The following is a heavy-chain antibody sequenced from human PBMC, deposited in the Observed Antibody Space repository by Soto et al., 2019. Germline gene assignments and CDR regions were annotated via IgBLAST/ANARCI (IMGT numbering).Heavy chain of an antibody. J-gene: IGHJ6*02. V-gene: IGHV4-59*01. D-gene: IGHD7-27*01. CDR2: IYYSGST. Sequence: SETLSLTCTVSGGSISSYYWSWIRQPPGKGLEWIGYIYYSGSTNYNPSLKSRVTISVDTSKKQLSLKLRSVTAADTAVYYCAKTRGVWGGMDVWGQGTTVTVSS. CDR1: GGSISSYY. CDR3: AKTRGVWGGMDV.